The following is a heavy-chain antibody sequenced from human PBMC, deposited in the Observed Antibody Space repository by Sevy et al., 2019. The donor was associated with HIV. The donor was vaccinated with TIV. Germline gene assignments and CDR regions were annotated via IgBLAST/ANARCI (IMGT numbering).Heavy chain of an antibody. Sequence: SETLSLTCAVYGGSFSGYYWSWIRQPPGMGLEWIGEINHSGSTNYNPSLKSRVTISVDTSKNQFSLKLSSVTAADTAVYYCARYRVAGNFDYWGQGTLVTVSS. CDR1: GGSFSGYY. D-gene: IGHD6-19*01. CDR2: INHSGST. CDR3: ARYRVAGNFDY. J-gene: IGHJ4*02. V-gene: IGHV4-34*01.